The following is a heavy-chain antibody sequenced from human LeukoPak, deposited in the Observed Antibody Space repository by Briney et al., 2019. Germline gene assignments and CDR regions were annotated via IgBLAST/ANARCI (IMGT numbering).Heavy chain of an antibody. Sequence: GGSLRLSCAASGFTFSSYAMHWVRQAPGKGLEWVAVISYDGSNKYYADSVKGRFTISRDNSKNTLYLQMNSLRAEDTAVYYCARGALYYDFWSGYPLVTASDAFDIWGQGTMVTVSS. D-gene: IGHD3-3*01. V-gene: IGHV3-30*04. CDR2: ISYDGSNK. J-gene: IGHJ3*02. CDR1: GFTFSSYA. CDR3: ARGALYYDFWSGYPLVTASDAFDI.